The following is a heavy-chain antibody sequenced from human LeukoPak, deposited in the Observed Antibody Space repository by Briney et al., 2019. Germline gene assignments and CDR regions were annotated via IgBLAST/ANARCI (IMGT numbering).Heavy chain of an antibody. CDR3: ATYSSSWYRGYLQH. V-gene: IGHV1-2*02. CDR1: GGTFSSYA. Sequence: ASVKVSCKASGGTFSSYAISWVRQAPGQGLEWMGWINPNSGGTNYAQKFQGRVTMTRDTSISTAYMELSRLRSDDTAVYYCATYSSSWYRGYLQHWGQGTLVTVSS. D-gene: IGHD6-13*01. J-gene: IGHJ1*01. CDR2: INPNSGGT.